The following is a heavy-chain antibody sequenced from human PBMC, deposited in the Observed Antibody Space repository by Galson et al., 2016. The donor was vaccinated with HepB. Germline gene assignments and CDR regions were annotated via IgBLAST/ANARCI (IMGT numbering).Heavy chain of an antibody. CDR2: INWNSGRI. J-gene: IGHJ4*02. CDR3: TRETTALTTSSRFYYFDF. V-gene: IGHV3-9*01. CDR1: GFTFDDYA. D-gene: IGHD4-17*01. Sequence: SLRLSCAASGFTFDDYAMHWVRQPPGKGLEWVSGINWNSGRILYADSVKGRFTISRDNAKKSLYLQMNSLRAEDTAFYYCTRETTALTTSSRFYYFDFWGRGTVVTVSS.